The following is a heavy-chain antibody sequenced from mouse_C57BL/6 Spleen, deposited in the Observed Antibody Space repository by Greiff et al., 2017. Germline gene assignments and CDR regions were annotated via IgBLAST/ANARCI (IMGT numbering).Heavy chain of an antibody. V-gene: IGHV5-9-1*02. D-gene: IGHD1-1*01. CDR1: GFTFSSYA. Sequence: DVMLVESGEGLVKPGGSLKLSCAASGFTFSSYAMSWVRQTPEKRLAWVAYISSGGDYIYYADTVKGRFTISRDNARNTLYLQMSSLKSEDTAMYYCTRAGSSYGYFDVWGTGTTVTVSS. CDR2: ISSGGDYI. CDR3: TRAGSSYGYFDV. J-gene: IGHJ1*03.